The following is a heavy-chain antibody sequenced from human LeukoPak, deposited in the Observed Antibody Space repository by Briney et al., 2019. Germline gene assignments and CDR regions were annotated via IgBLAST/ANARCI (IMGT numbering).Heavy chain of an antibody. CDR1: GFTFSSYG. CDR2: IRYDGSNK. CDR3: AKDPLGYCSSTSCLGGFQH. D-gene: IGHD2-2*01. V-gene: IGHV3-30*02. J-gene: IGHJ1*01. Sequence: GGSLRLSCAASGFTFSSYGMHWVRQAPGKGLEWVAFIRYDGSNKYYADSVKGRFTISRDNSKNTLYLQMNSLRAEDTAVYYCAKDPLGYCSSTSCLGGFQHWGQGTLVTVSS.